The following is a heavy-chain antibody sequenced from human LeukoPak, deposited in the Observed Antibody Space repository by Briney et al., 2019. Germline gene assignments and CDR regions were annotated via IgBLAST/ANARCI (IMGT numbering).Heavy chain of an antibody. D-gene: IGHD3-10*01. CDR1: GLSFSNYW. Sequence: GGSLRLSCAVSGLSFSNYWMHWVRQAPGKGLEWVSGINWNGGSTGYADSVKGRFTISRDNAKNSLYLQMNSLRAEDTALYYCARGQTYYYGSGRYPPYYYYYYMDVWGKGTTVTVSS. V-gene: IGHV3-20*04. CDR2: INWNGGST. J-gene: IGHJ6*03. CDR3: ARGQTYYYGSGRYPPYYYYYYMDV.